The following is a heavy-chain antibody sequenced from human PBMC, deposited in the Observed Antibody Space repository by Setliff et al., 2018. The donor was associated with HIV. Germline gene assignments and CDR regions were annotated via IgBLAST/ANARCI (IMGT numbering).Heavy chain of an antibody. CDR2: IYYTGST. CDR3: ARNSQRGIQPLLLAS. J-gene: IGHJ5*02. D-gene: IGHD1-1*01. Sequence: PSETLSLTCTVSGGSISTYFWSWVQQTPGKGLEWIGYIYYTGSTSYNPSFRSRVTISVDTSKDQFSLKLDSVTAADTAVYYCARNSQRGIQPLLLASWGPGTLVTVSS. V-gene: IGHV4-59*01. CDR1: GGSISTYF.